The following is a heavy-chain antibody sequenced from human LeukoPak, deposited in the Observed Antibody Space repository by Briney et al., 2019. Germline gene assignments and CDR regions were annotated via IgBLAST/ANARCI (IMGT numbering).Heavy chain of an antibody. V-gene: IGHV4-30-4*01. CDR3: ARSSGYYGSGSYVDP. CDR1: GGSISSGDRY. CDR2: IYYSGAT. J-gene: IGHJ5*02. D-gene: IGHD3-10*01. Sequence: PSQTLSLTCTVSGGSISSGDRYWSWIRQSPGKGLEWIGYIYYSGATYYNPPLKSRVTISVDTSKNQFSLKLSSVTAADTAVYYCARSSGYYGSGSYVDPWGQGTLVTVSS.